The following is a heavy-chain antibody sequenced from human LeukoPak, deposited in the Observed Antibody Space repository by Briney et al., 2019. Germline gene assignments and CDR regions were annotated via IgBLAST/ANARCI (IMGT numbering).Heavy chain of an antibody. J-gene: IGHJ4*02. Sequence: GGSLRLSCAASGFSFNNYNMNWVRPAPGKGLEWVSYISSASSTVYYADSVKGRFTISRDNAKNSLYLQMNSLRAEDTAVYYCARDTGVKISKFDDWGQGTLVTVSS. CDR3: ARDTGVKISKFDD. CDR1: GFSFNNYN. D-gene: IGHD4-23*01. CDR2: ISSASSTV. V-gene: IGHV3-48*04.